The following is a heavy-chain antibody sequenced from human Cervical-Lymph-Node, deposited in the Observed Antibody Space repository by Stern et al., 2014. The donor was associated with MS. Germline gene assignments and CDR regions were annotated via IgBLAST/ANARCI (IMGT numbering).Heavy chain of an antibody. CDR2: INPSDGST. CDR3: TRDSSGWYNWFDP. CDR1: GYTFTSYN. D-gene: IGHD6-19*01. Sequence: VQLVESGAEVKKPGASVKVSCKASGYTFTSYNMHWVRQAPGQGLEWMGIINPSDGSTSYAQKFQGRVTMTRDTPTRTVYMELSRLRSGDTAVYYCTRDSSGWYNWFDPRGQGTLVTVSS. J-gene: IGHJ5*02. V-gene: IGHV1-46*03.